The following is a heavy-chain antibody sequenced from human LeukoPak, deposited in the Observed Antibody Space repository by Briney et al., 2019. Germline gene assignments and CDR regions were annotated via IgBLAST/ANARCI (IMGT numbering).Heavy chain of an antibody. D-gene: IGHD3-22*01. CDR2: MYYNGST. V-gene: IGHV4-59*01. J-gene: IGHJ2*01. CDR1: GGSISNYY. CDR3: ARAGYDTRGFRYFDL. Sequence: SETLSLTCSVSGGSISNYYWSWIRQPPGKGLEWIGSMYYNGSTNYYPPLNSGATISDNTSKKQFSLKGRSVTGADTAVYYCARAGYDTRGFRYFDLWGRGTLVTVSS.